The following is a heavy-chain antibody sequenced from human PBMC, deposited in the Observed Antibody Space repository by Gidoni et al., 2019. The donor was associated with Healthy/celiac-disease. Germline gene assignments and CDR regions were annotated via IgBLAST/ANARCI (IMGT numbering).Heavy chain of an antibody. J-gene: IGHJ4*02. D-gene: IGHD6-19*01. CDR2: IYTSGST. CDR3: ARAVAGTDFDY. CDR1: GGPISSGSYY. V-gene: IGHV4-61*02. Sequence: QVQLQESGPGLVKPSQTLSLTCTVSGGPISSGSYYWTWIRQPAGKGMEWIGRIYTSGSTNYNPSLKSRVTISVDTSKNQFSLKLSSVTAADTAVYYCARAVAGTDFDYWGQGTLVTVSS.